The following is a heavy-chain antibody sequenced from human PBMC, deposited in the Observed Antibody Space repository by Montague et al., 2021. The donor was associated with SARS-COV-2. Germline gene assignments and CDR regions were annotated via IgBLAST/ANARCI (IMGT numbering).Heavy chain of an antibody. J-gene: IGHJ4*02. D-gene: IGHD3-22*01. CDR2: MNPNSGNT. CDR1: GYTFTSYD. CDR3: VRAQYYYDSSGYYPAY. V-gene: IGHV1-8*01. Sequence: SAKVSCKASGYTFTSYDINWVRQATGQGLEWMGWMNPNSGNTGYAQKFQGRVTMTRDTSISTAYMELSSLRSEDTAVYYCVRAQYYYDSSGYYPAYWGQGTLVTVSS.